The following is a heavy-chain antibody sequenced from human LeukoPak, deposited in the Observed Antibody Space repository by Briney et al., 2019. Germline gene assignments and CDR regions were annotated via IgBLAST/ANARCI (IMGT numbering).Heavy chain of an antibody. J-gene: IGHJ4*02. CDR2: IYTSGST. Sequence: SQTLSLTCTVSGGSISSGSYYWSWIRQPAGKGLEWIGRIYTSGSTNYNPSLKSRVTISVDTSKNQFSLKLSSVTAADTAVYYCARTYSGTSLFDYWGQGTLVTVSS. CDR3: ARTYSGTSLFDY. V-gene: IGHV4-61*02. D-gene: IGHD1-26*01. CDR1: GGSISSGSYY.